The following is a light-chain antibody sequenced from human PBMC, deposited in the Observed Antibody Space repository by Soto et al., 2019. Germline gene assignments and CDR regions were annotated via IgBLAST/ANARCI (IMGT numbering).Light chain of an antibody. CDR2: DAS. CDR3: QVRDVWPT. Sequence: IVLTQSPATLSLSPGERAALSCRASQSVSTSLAWYQHKPGQAPRLIIYDASKRAPGIPARFSGSGSGTDFTLTISSPEPEDFAVYYCQVRDVWPTFGQGTKVEIK. CDR1: QSVSTS. J-gene: IGKJ1*01. V-gene: IGKV3-11*01.